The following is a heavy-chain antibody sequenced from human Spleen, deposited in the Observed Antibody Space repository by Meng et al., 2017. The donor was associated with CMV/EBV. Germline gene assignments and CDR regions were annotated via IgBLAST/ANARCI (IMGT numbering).Heavy chain of an antibody. Sequence: GESLKISCAASGFTFSSYEKNWVRQAPGKGLEWVSYISSSGSTISYADSVKGRFTISRDNAKNSLYLQMNSLRAEDTAVYYCARGADYYDSSGYPEGPDYWGQGTLVTVSS. CDR3: ARGADYYDSSGYPEGPDY. D-gene: IGHD3-22*01. CDR1: GFTFSSYE. CDR2: ISSSGSTI. V-gene: IGHV3-48*03. J-gene: IGHJ4*02.